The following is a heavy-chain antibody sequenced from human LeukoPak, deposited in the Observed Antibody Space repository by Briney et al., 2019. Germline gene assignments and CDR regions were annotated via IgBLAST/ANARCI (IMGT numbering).Heavy chain of an antibody. Sequence: SQTPSLTCAVSGGSISSGGYSWSWIRQPPGKGLEWIGYIYHSGSTYYNPSLKSRVTISVDRSKNQFSLKLSSVTAADTAVYYCARRCSGGSCYYYYGMDVWGKGTTVTVSS. CDR2: IYHSGST. CDR1: GGSISSGGYS. J-gene: IGHJ6*04. D-gene: IGHD2-15*01. V-gene: IGHV4-30-2*01. CDR3: ARRCSGGSCYYYYGMDV.